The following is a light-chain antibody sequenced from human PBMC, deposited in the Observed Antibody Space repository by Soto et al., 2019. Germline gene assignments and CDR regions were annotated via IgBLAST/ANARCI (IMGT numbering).Light chain of an antibody. CDR1: QNIDIN. J-gene: IGKJ1*01. V-gene: IGKV3-15*01. CDR3: QQYNNWPMWT. Sequence: EVVLTQSPATLSVSPGERATLSCRASQNIDINLACYQQSPGQAPRLLIYGASTRATGIPARFSGSGSGTEFTLTINSLQSEDFAVYYCQQYNNWPMWTFGQGTKVDIK. CDR2: GAS.